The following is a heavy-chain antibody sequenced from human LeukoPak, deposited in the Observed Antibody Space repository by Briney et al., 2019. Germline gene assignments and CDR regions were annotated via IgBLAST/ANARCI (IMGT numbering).Heavy chain of an antibody. CDR1: GGSISGYF. Sequence: PSETLSLTCTVSGGSISGYFWTWIRQPAGKGLEWIGHIYSSGSNNYNPSLKSRVTMSLDTSKNHFSLELTSVTAADTAVYYCARAPTSGREPTSGRPLDCWGQGTLVTVSS. CDR2: IYSSGSN. J-gene: IGHJ4*02. D-gene: IGHD5-12*01. CDR3: ARAPTSGREPTSGRPLDC. V-gene: IGHV4-4*07.